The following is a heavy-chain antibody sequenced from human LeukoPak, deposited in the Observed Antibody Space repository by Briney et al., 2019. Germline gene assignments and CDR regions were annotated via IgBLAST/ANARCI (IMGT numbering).Heavy chain of an antibody. CDR1: GYTFTGYY. Sequence: APVKVSCKASGYTFTGYYMHWVRQAPGQGLEWMGWINPNSGGTNYAQKFQGRVTMTRDTSISTAYMELSRLRSDDTAVCYCARDKTQSPLDYYMGVWGKGTTVTVSS. D-gene: IGHD4-11*01. V-gene: IGHV1-2*02. CDR2: INPNSGGT. CDR3: ARDKTQSPLDYYMGV. J-gene: IGHJ6*03.